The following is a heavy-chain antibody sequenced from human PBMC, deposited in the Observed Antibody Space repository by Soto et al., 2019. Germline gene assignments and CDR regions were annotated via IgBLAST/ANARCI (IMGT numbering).Heavy chain of an antibody. D-gene: IGHD3-22*01. CDR2: ISAYNGNT. CDR3: ARMDSSGHMGDAFDI. Sequence: ASVKVSCKASGYTFTSYGISWVRQAPGQGLEWMGWISAYNGNTNYAQKLQGRVTMTTDTSTSTAYKELRSLRSDDTAVYYCARMDSSGHMGDAFDIWGQGTMVTVSS. CDR1: GYTFTSYG. V-gene: IGHV1-18*01. J-gene: IGHJ3*02.